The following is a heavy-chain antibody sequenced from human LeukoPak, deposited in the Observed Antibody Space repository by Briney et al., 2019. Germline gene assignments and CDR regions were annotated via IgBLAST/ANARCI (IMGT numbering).Heavy chain of an antibody. CDR1: GLSVSNSY. Sequence: GGSLRLSCGASGLSVSNSYLSWARQAPGKRPEWVAIIYIGGNTYYADSVWGRFTISRDDSQNTVYLQMNSLRTEDTAMYYCASTGLWFGEVFASDVWGQGTMVTASS. J-gene: IGHJ3*01. D-gene: IGHD3-10*01. CDR3: ASTGLWFGEVFASDV. CDR2: IYIGGNT. V-gene: IGHV3-53*01.